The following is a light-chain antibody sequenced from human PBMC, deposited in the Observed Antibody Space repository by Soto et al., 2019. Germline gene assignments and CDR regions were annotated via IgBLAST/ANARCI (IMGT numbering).Light chain of an antibody. CDR1: QSISSW. CDR2: KAS. J-gene: IGKJ1*01. Sequence: DIQMTQSPSTLSASVGDRVTITCRASQSISSWLAWYQQKPGKAPKLLIYKASSLESGVPSRFSGGGSGTEFTLSISSLQPYDFATDYGQQYNSYWTFGQGTKVEIK. V-gene: IGKV1-5*03. CDR3: QQYNSYWT.